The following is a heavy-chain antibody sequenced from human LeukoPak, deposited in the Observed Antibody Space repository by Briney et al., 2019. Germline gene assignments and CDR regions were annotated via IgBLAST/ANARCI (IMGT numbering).Heavy chain of an antibody. V-gene: IGHV1-18*04. D-gene: IGHD4-17*01. J-gene: IGHJ6*04. Sequence: GAPVKVSCKASGGTFTSYGISWVRQAPGQGLEWMGWISAYNGNTNYAQKLQGRVTMTTDTSTSTAYMELRSLRSDDTAVYYCAREATVTTLYYYYYGMDVWGKGTTVTVSS. CDR3: AREATVTTLYYYYYGMDV. CDR2: ISAYNGNT. CDR1: GGTFTSYG.